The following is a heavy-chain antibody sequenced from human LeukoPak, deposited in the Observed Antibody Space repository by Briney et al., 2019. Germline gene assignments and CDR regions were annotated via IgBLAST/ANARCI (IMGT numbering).Heavy chain of an antibody. V-gene: IGHV6-1*01. Sequence: SQTLSPTCAISGDSVSSNSAAWNWIRQSPSRGLEWLGRTYYRSKWYNDYAVSVKSRITINPDTSKNRFSLQLNSVTPEDTAVYYCARDPIPGSGWSAVWFDPWGQGTLVTVSS. CDR2: TYYRSKWYN. D-gene: IGHD6-19*01. CDR3: ARDPIPGSGWSAVWFDP. J-gene: IGHJ5*02. CDR1: GDSVSSNSAA.